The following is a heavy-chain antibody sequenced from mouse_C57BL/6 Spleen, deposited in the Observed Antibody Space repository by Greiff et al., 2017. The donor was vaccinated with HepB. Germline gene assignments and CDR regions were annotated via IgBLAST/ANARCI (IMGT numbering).Heavy chain of an antibody. Sequence: EVMLVESGTVLARPGASVKMSCKTSGYTFTSYWMHWVKQRPGQGLEWIGAIYPGNSDTSYNQKFKGKTKLTAVTSASTAYMELSSLTNEDSAVYYCTPYGYDEGFDYWGQGTTLTVSS. CDR3: TPYGYDEGFDY. D-gene: IGHD2-2*01. CDR2: IYPGNSDT. CDR1: GYTFTSYW. J-gene: IGHJ2*01. V-gene: IGHV1-5*01.